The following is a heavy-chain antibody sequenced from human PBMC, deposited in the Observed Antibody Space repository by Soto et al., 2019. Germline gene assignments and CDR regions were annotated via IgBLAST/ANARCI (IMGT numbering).Heavy chain of an antibody. J-gene: IGHJ6*03. CDR1: GGSISSYY. D-gene: IGHD3-3*01. CDR3: AGKGYYDFWSGPTPIGYYYMDV. Sequence: ASETLSLTCTVSGGSISSYYWSWIRQPPGKGLEWIGYIYYSGSTNYNPSLKSRVTISVDTSKNQFSLKLSSVTAADTAVYYCAGKGYYDFWSGPTPIGYYYMDVWGKGTTVTVSS. CDR2: IYYSGST. V-gene: IGHV4-59*01.